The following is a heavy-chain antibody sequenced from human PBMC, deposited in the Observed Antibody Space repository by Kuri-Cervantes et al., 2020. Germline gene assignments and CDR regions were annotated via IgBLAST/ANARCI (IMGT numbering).Heavy chain of an antibody. J-gene: IGHJ1*01. CDR2: IYHSGTT. D-gene: IGHD3-3*01. CDR3: ATSSSAGRITVFGVLGPRELRH. CDR1: NYSISSNYY. V-gene: IGHV4-38-2*01. Sequence: SETLSLTCAVSNYSISSNYYWGWIRQPPGKGLKWIGSIYHSGTTYYNPSLKSRVTISVDTSKNQFSLKLSSVIAADTAVYYCATSSSAGRITVFGVLGPRELRHWGQGTLVTVSS.